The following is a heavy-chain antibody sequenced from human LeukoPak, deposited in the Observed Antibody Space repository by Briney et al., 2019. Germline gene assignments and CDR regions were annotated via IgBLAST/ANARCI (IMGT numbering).Heavy chain of an antibody. J-gene: IGHJ4*02. V-gene: IGHV4-34*01. CDR3: ARAPYYYDSSGYYYLSPIDY. D-gene: IGHD3-22*01. CDR1: GGSFSDYY. Sequence: SETLSLTCAVYGGSFSDYYWNWIRQPPGKGLEWIGEINHSGSTNYNPSLKSRVTISVDTPKNQFSLKLSSVTAADTAVYYCARAPYYYDSSGYYYLSPIDYWGQGTLVTVSS. CDR2: INHSGST.